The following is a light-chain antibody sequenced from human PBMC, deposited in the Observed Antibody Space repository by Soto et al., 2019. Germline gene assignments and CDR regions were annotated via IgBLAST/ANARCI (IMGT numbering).Light chain of an antibody. CDR2: GNS. J-gene: IGLJ1*01. Sequence: QSVLTQPPSVSGAPGQRVTISCTGSSSNIGAGYDVHWYQQLPGTAPKLLIYGNSNRPSGVPDRFSGSKSGTSASLAITGLQAEDEADYYCQSYDSSLSGSNLFGTGTKVTVL. CDR1: SSNIGAGYD. V-gene: IGLV1-40*01. CDR3: QSYDSSLSGSNL.